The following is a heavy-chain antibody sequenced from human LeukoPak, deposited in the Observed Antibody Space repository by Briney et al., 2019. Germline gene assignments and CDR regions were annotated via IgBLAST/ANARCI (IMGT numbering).Heavy chain of an antibody. V-gene: IGHV3-7*01. D-gene: IGHD5-24*01. CDR3: ARENRDGYNPYNWFDP. CDR2: IKQEGSEK. J-gene: IGHJ5*02. CDR1: GFSFGSYW. Sequence: GGSLRLSCAASGFSFGSYWMSWVRQAPGKGLEWVANIKQEGSEKFYVDSMKGRFTISRDNAKNSLYLQMNSLRAEDTGIYYCARENRDGYNPYNWFDPWGQGTLVTVSS.